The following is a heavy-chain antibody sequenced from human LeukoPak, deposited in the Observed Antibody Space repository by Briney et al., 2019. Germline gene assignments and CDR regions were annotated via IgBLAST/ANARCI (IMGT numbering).Heavy chain of an antibody. J-gene: IGHJ4*02. CDR1: GGSIRSYY. CDR2: IFYSGTT. CDR3: ARHALYGLRPGYYYFDY. Sequence: PSETLSLTCTVSGGSIRSYYWSWIRQPPGKGLEWVGYIFYSGTTDSNPSLKSRVTISVDTSKNQFSLKLSSATAADTAVYYCARHALYGLRPGYYYFDYWGQGTLVTVSS. D-gene: IGHD2-8*01. V-gene: IGHV4-59*08.